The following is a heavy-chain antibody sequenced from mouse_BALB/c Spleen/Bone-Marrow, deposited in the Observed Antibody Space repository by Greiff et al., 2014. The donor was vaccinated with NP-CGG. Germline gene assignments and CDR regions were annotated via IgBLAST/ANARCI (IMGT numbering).Heavy chain of an antibody. CDR1: GYTFTSYV. J-gene: IGHJ3*01. CDR3: ARRQFITTAAWFAY. CDR2: INPYNDGT. Sequence: VQLQQSGPELVKPGASVKVSCKASGYTFTSYVMHWVKQKPGQGLEWIGYINPYNDGTKYNEKFKGKATLTSDKSSSTAYMELSSLTSEDSAVYYCARRQFITTAAWFAYWGQGTLVTVSA. V-gene: IGHV1-14*01. D-gene: IGHD1-2*01.